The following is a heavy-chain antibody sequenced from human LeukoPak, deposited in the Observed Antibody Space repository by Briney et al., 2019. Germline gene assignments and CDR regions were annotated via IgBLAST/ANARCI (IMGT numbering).Heavy chain of an antibody. CDR1: GYTFTGYY. V-gene: IGHV1-2*02. CDR2: INPNSGGT. D-gene: IGHD3-3*01. Sequence: ASVKVSCKASGYTFTGYYMHWVRQAPGQGLEWMGWINPNSGGTNYAQKFQGRVTITADESTSTAYMELSSLRSEDTAVYYCAMDTIFGARATYYGMDVWGQGTTVTVSS. J-gene: IGHJ6*02. CDR3: AMDTIFGARATYYGMDV.